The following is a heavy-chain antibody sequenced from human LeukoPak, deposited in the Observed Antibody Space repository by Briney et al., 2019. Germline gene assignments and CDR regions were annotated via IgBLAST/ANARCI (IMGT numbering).Heavy chain of an antibody. D-gene: IGHD3-3*01. J-gene: IGHJ4*02. CDR2: IYYSGST. Sequence: SETLSLTCTVSGGSISSGDYYWSWIRQPPGKGLEWIGYIYYSGSTYYNPSLKSRVTISVDTSKNQFSLKLSSVTAADTAVYYCARLYHDFWSGFSYRFDYWGQGTLVTVSS. V-gene: IGHV4-30-4*01. CDR3: ARLYHDFWSGFSYRFDY. CDR1: GGSISSGDYY.